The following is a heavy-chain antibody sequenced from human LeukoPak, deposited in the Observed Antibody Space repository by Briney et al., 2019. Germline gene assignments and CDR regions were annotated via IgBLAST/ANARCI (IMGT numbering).Heavy chain of an antibody. D-gene: IGHD6-19*01. V-gene: IGHV4-59*01. J-gene: IGHJ5*02. Sequence: SETLSLTCTVSGGSISSYYWSWLRQPPGKGLEWIGYIYYSGSTNYNPSLKSRVTISVDTSKNQFSLKLSSVTAADTAVYYCARSQWLAGGHWFDPGGQGTLVTVSA. CDR2: IYYSGST. CDR3: ARSQWLAGGHWFDP. CDR1: GGSISSYY.